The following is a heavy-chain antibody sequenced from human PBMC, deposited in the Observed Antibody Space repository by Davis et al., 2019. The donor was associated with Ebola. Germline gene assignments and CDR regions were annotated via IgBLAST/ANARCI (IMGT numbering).Heavy chain of an antibody. J-gene: IGHJ6*02. V-gene: IGHV1-2*02. CDR1: GYTFTGYY. CDR2: INPNSGGT. CDR3: ARGTYYYDSSGYYPKYYYYYGRDA. Sequence: ASVKVSCKASGYTFTGYYMHWVRQAPGQGLEWMGWINPNSGGTNYAQKFQGRVTMTRDTSISTAYMELSRLRSDDTAVYYCARGTYYYDSSGYYPKYYYYYGRDAWGQGTTVTVSS. D-gene: IGHD3-22*01.